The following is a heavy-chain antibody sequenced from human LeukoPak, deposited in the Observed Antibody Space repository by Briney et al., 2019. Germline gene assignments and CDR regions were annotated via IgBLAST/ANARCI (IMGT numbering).Heavy chain of an antibody. CDR1: GYSISSGYY. CDR2: IYHSGST. CDR3: ARGSRGMFDY. Sequence: PSETLSLTCTVSGYSISSGYYWGWIRQPPGKGLEWIGSIYHSGSTYYNPSLKSRVTISVDTSKNQFSLKLSSVTAADTAVYYCARGSRGMFDYWGQGTLVTVSS. J-gene: IGHJ4*02. V-gene: IGHV4-38-2*02. D-gene: IGHD3-16*01.